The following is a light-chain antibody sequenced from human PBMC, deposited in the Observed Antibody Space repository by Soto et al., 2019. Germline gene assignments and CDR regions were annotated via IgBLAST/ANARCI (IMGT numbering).Light chain of an antibody. V-gene: IGLV2-14*01. CDR1: SNDVGGYNY. CDR2: DVS. CDR3: SSYTSSSTLDVV. Sequence: QPASVSGSPGQSITISCTGTSNDVGGYNYVSWYQQHPGKAPKLMIYDVSNRPSGVSNRFSGSKSGNTASLTISGLQAEDEADYYCSSYTSSSTLDVVFGGGTQLTVL. J-gene: IGLJ2*01.